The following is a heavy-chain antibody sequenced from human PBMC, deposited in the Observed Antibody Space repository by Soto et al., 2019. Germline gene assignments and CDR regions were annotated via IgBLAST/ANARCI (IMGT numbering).Heavy chain of an antibody. CDR3: AREPIVGATNYFDY. J-gene: IGHJ4*02. CDR1: GGSISSYY. CDR2: IYYSGST. D-gene: IGHD1-26*01. Sequence: PSETLSLTCTVSGGSISSYYWSWIRQPPGKGLEWIGYIYYSGSTNYNPSLKSRVTISVDTSKNQFSLKLSSVTAADTAVYYCAREPIVGATNYFDYWGQGTLVTVS. V-gene: IGHV4-59*01.